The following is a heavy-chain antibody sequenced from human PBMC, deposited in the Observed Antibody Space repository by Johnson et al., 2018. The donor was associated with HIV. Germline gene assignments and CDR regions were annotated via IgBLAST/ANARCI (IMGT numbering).Heavy chain of an antibody. CDR1: GFTFDDYA. V-gene: IGHV3-20*04. Sequence: VQLVESGGGVVQPGRSLRLSCAASGFTFDDYAMSWVRQAPGKGLEWVSGINWNGGSTGYADSVKGRFTISRDNANNSLYLQMNSLRAEDTALYYCARDGVPPTIRGAFDIWGQGTMVTVSS. J-gene: IGHJ3*02. CDR3: ARDGVPPTIRGAFDI. D-gene: IGHD2-2*01. CDR2: INWNGGST.